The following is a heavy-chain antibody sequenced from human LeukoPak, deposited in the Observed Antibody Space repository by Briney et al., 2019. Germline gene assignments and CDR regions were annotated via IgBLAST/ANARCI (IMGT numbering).Heavy chain of an antibody. V-gene: IGHV3-11*04. CDR3: ARAKQYGDYYFDY. CDR1: GFTFSDYY. D-gene: IGHD4-17*01. J-gene: IGHJ4*02. Sequence: GGSLRLSCAASGFTFSDYYMSRIRQAPGKGLEWVSYISSSGSTIYYADSVKGRFTISRDNAKNSLYLQMNSLRAEDTAVYYCARAKQYGDYYFDYWGQGTLVTVSS. CDR2: ISSSGSTI.